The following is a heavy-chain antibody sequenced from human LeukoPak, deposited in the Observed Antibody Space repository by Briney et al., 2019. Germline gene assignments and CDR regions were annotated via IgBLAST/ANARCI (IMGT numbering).Heavy chain of an antibody. V-gene: IGHV3-23*01. CDR1: GFTFSSYA. CDR3: ARPHSRCYYYYGMDV. Sequence: GGSLRLSCAASGFTFSSYAMSWVRQAPGKGLEWVSAISGSGGSTYYADSVKGRFTISRDNSKNTLYLQMNSLRAEDTAVYYCARPHSRCYYYYGMDVWGQGTTVTVSS. J-gene: IGHJ6*02. D-gene: IGHD2-15*01. CDR2: ISGSGGST.